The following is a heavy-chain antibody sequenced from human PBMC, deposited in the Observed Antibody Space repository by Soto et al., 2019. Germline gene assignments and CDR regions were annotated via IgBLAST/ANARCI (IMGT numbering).Heavy chain of an antibody. J-gene: IGHJ4*02. CDR2: ISYDGSNK. CDR1: GFPFSSYC. V-gene: IGHV3-30*03. Sequence: PGGSLSLSCAASGFPFSSYCMHWVRQAPGKGLEWVAVISYDGSNKYYADSVKGRFTISRDNSKNTLYLQMNSLRAEDTAVYYCACPRYCSGGSCFGYRSQWALHYWGQGTLVTVSS. CDR3: ACPRYCSGGSCFGYRSQWALHY. D-gene: IGHD2-15*01.